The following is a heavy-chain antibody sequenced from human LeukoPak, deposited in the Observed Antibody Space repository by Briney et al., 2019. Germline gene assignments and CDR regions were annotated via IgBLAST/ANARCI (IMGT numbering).Heavy chain of an antibody. V-gene: IGHV4-61*02. Sequence: SETLSLTCTVSGGSISSGSYYWSWIRQPAGKGLEWIGRIYTSGSTNYNPSLKSRVTISVDTSKNQFSLKLSSVTAADTAVYYCARVRMGPYAFDIWGQGTMVTVSP. CDR3: ARVRMGPYAFDI. J-gene: IGHJ3*02. D-gene: IGHD2-15*01. CDR2: IYTSGST. CDR1: GGSISSGSYY.